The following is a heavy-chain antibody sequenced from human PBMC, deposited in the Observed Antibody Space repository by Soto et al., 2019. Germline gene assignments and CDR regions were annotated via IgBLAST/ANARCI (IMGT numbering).Heavy chain of an antibody. Sequence: SGTMALSCAVCGDSISISKGCSWVRQPPGKGLEWIGEIHHSGITNYKPSLKRRVSISIDKSKNQFSLKVTSVTAADTAVYYCARSLADDYPFFWGQGTLVTVSS. CDR2: IHHSGIT. CDR1: GDSISISKG. V-gene: IGHV4-4*02. J-gene: IGHJ4*02. D-gene: IGHD4-17*01. CDR3: ARSLADDYPFF.